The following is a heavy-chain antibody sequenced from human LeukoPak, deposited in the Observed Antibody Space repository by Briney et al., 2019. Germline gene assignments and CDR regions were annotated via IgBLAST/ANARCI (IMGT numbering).Heavy chain of an antibody. CDR2: IGSASGTK. V-gene: IGHV3-23*01. CDR3: AKVWVTYYDRGIFDS. CDR1: GFTFSYYP. D-gene: IGHD3-22*01. J-gene: IGHJ4*02. Sequence: PGGSLRLSCVASGFTFSYYPLSWVRQAPGKGLEWVAAIGSASGTKYYAGSVKGRFAISRDDSKSTLYLQMSSLRGEDTAAYYCAKVWVTYYDRGIFDSWGQGTRVTVSS.